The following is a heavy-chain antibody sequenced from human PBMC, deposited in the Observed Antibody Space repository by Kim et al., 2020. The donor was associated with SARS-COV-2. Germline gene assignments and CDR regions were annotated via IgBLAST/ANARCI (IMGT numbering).Heavy chain of an antibody. Sequence: ASVKVSCKASGYTFTSYGISWVRQAPGQGLEWMGWISAYNGNTNYAQKLQGRVTMTTDTSTSTAYMELRSLRSDDTAVYYCARDSYYDFWSGEGNAFDIWGQGTMVTVSS. D-gene: IGHD3-3*01. CDR3: ARDSYYDFWSGEGNAFDI. CDR1: GYTFTSYG. J-gene: IGHJ3*02. V-gene: IGHV1-18*01. CDR2: ISAYNGNT.